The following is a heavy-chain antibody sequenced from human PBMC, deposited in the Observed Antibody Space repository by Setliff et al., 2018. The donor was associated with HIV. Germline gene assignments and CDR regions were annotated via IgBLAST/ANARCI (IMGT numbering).Heavy chain of an antibody. V-gene: IGHV4-59*11. Sequence: PSETLSLTCSVSGGSISSHHWSWIRQPPGKGLEWIGSIYNSGSTNYNPSLTSRVTISVDTSKHQFSLKLTSVTAADTAVYYCATYSAGEGGRGHWGQGTLVTVSS. J-gene: IGHJ4*02. CDR1: GGSISSHH. CDR2: IYNSGST. CDR3: ATYSAGEGGRGH. D-gene: IGHD2-15*01.